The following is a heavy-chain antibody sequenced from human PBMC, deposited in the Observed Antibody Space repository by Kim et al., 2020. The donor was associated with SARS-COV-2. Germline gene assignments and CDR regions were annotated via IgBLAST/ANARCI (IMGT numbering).Heavy chain of an antibody. V-gene: IGHV3-49*03. CDR2: IRSKAYGGTT. Sequence: GGSLRLSCTASGFTFGDYAMSWFRQAPGKGLEWVGFIRSKAYGGTTEYAASVKGRFTISRDDSKSIAYLQMNSLKTEDTAVYYCTRDGYYDYVWGSWGSFDYWGQGTLVTVSS. CDR1: GFTFGDYA. J-gene: IGHJ4*02. CDR3: TRDGYYDYVWGSWGSFDY. D-gene: IGHD3-16*01.